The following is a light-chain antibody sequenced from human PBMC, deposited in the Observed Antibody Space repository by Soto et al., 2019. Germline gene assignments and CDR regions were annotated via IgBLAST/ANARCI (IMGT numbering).Light chain of an antibody. J-gene: IGLJ1*01. V-gene: IGLV2-14*01. CDR2: EVS. Sequence: QSALTQPASVSGSPGQSITISCTGTSSDVGGYNYVSWYQLHPGKAPKVIIYEVSNRPSGVSSRFSGSKSGNTASLTISGLQAEDENDYYCSSYTSSNTLPYVLGTGTKLTVL. CDR3: SSYTSSNTLPYV. CDR1: SSDVGGYNY.